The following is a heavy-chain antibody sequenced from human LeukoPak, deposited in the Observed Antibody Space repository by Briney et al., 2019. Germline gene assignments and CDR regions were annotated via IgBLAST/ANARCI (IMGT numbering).Heavy chain of an antibody. J-gene: IGHJ5*02. CDR1: GFTFSSLN. Sequence: GGYLRLYCAASGFTFSSLNMVRDPQPPGKGVEWISYLSDSSITMYYADPVKVRFTISRDNAKNSLYLQMNSLRAVDTAVYYCARDGRFSSRGFFYRLFDPWGQGTLVTVSS. V-gene: IGHV3-48*04. CDR2: LSDSSITM. D-gene: IGHD3-22*01. CDR3: ARDGRFSSRGFFYRLFDP.